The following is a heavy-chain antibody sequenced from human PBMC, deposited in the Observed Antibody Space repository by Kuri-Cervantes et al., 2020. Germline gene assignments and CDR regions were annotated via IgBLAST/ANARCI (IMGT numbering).Heavy chain of an antibody. CDR2: LTWSGGNT. Sequence: GGSLRLSCAASGFTFDDYGMTWVRQAPGKGLQWVSGLTWSGGNTAYANSVKGRFTISRDNAKNSLYLQMNSLRAEDTALYYCARAQEITMVRGGQVYYYYYMDVWGKGTTVTVSS. D-gene: IGHD3-10*01. CDR3: ARAQEITMVRGGQVYYYYYMDV. V-gene: IGHV3-20*04. CDR1: GFTFDDYG. J-gene: IGHJ6*03.